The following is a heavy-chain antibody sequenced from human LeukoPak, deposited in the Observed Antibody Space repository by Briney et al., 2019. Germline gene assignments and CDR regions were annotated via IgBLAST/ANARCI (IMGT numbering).Heavy chain of an antibody. CDR2: INPNSGGT. Sequence: ASVKVSCKASGYTFTGYYMHWVRQAPGQGLEWMGWINPNSGGTNYAQKFQGRVTMTRDTSISTAYMELSRLRSDDTAVYYCARDGYYDSSGYPPRDGAFDIWGQGTMVTVSS. D-gene: IGHD3-22*01. V-gene: IGHV1-2*02. J-gene: IGHJ3*02. CDR1: GYTFTGYY. CDR3: ARDGYYDSSGYPPRDGAFDI.